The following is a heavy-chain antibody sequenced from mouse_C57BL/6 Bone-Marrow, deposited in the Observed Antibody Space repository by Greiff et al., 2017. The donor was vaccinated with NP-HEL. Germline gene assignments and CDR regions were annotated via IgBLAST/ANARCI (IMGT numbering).Heavy chain of an antibody. J-gene: IGHJ4*01. CDR3: ARSPPSYYGSSHYAMDY. CDR2: IDPSDSYT. CDR1: GYTFTSYW. Sequence: VQLQQPGAELVRPGTSVKLSCKASGYTFTSYWMHWVKQRPGQGLEWIGVIDPSDSYTNYNQKFKGKATLTVDTSSSTAYMQLSSLTSEDSAVYYCARSPPSYYGSSHYAMDYWGQGTSVTVSS. V-gene: IGHV1-59*01. D-gene: IGHD1-1*01.